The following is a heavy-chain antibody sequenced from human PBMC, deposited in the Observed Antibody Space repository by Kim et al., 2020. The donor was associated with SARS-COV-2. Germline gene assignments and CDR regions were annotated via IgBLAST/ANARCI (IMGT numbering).Heavy chain of an antibody. J-gene: IGHJ3*01. D-gene: IGHD6-19*01. CDR2: IYHSGST. CDR1: GYSISSGYY. V-gene: IGHV4-38-2*02. CDR3: ARDSGIAVAGTEAGGAF. Sequence: SETLSLTCTVSGYSISSGYYWGWIRQPPGKGLEWIGSIYHSGSTYYNPSLKSRVTISVDTSKNQFSLKLSSVTAADTAVYYCARDSGIAVAGTEAGGAF.